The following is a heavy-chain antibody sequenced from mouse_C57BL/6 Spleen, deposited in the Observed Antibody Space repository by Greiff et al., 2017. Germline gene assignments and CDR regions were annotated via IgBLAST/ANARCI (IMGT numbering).Heavy chain of an antibody. CDR2: IYPGDGDT. Sequence: VQLQQSGAELVKPGASVKISCKASGYAFSSYWMNWVKQRPGKGLEWIGQIYPGDGDTNYNGKFKGKATLTADKSSSTAYMQLSSLTSEDSAVYFCASLLLYYGKAVFDYWGQGTTLTVSS. J-gene: IGHJ2*01. D-gene: IGHD1-1*01. CDR1: GYAFSSYW. V-gene: IGHV1-80*01. CDR3: ASLLLYYGKAVFDY.